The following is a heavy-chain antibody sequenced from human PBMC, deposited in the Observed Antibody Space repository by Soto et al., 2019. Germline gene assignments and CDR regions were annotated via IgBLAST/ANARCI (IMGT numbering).Heavy chain of an antibody. CDR3: ARWNVQYDSYGYF. D-gene: IGHD1-1*01. Sequence: GGSLRLSCAASGFTFSSYPMHWLRQAPGKGLEWVALLSGDGSEKYYADSVKGRFSISRDNPQNTLYLQMNSLRAEDTAVYYCARWNVQYDSYGYFWGQGILVTVSS. V-gene: IGHV3-30*14. CDR2: LSGDGSEK. CDR1: GFTFSSYP. J-gene: IGHJ4*02.